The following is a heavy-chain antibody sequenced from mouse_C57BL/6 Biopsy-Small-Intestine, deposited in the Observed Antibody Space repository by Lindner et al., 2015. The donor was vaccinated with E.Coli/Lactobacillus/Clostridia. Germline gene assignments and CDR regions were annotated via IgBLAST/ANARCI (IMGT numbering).Heavy chain of an antibody. J-gene: IGHJ3*01. CDR1: GYTFTNYG. D-gene: IGHD3-2*01. V-gene: IGHV1-81*01. CDR3: ARWERQFVY. CDR2: IYPRSGDT. Sequence: VQLQESGAELARPGASVKLSCKASGYTFTNYGLSWVKQRTGQGLEWIGEIYPRSGDTYYNEKFKGKATLTADKSSSTAYMELRSLTSEDSAVYFCARWERQFVYWGQGTLVTVSA.